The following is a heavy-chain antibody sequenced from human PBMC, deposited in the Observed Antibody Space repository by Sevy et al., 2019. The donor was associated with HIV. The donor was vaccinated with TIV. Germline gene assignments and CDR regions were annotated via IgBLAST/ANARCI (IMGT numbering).Heavy chain of an antibody. CDR1: GGSISSYY. Sequence: SETLSLTCTVSGGSISSYYWSWIRQPPGKGLEWIGYIYYSGSTNYNPSLKSRVTISVDMSKNQFSLKLSSVTPADTAVYYCARGQYYDSSVYYYGGYYFDYWGQGTLVTVSS. CDR3: ARGQYYDSSVYYYGGYYFDY. CDR2: IYYSGST. J-gene: IGHJ4*02. V-gene: IGHV4-59*01. D-gene: IGHD3-22*01.